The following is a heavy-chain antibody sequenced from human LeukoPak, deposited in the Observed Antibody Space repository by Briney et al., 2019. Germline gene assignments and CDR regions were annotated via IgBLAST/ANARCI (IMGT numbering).Heavy chain of an antibody. CDR1: GDSVSSNSAA. CDR2: TYYRSKWYN. CDR3: ARSVLIQLLPIFDY. V-gene: IGHV6-1*01. J-gene: IGHJ4*02. Sequence: SQTLSLTCAISGDSVSSNSAAWNWIRQSPSRGLEWLGRTYYRSKWYNDYAVSVKSRITINPDTSKNRFSLQLNSVTPEDTAVYYCARSVLIQLLPIFDYWGQGTLVTVSS. D-gene: IGHD5-18*01.